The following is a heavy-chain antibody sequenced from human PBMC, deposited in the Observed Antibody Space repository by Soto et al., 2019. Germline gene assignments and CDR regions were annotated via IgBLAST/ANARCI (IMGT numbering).Heavy chain of an antibody. D-gene: IGHD2-2*01. CDR3: ARDRERGSTSSVKDWYFDL. Sequence: QVQLVQSGAEVKKPGSSVKVSCKASGGTFSSYAISWVRQAPGQGLEWMGGIIPIFGTANYAQKFQGRVTITADESTSTAYMELSSLRSEDTAVYYCARDRERGSTSSVKDWYFDLWGRGTLVTVSS. V-gene: IGHV1-69*01. CDR2: IIPIFGTA. CDR1: GGTFSSYA. J-gene: IGHJ2*01.